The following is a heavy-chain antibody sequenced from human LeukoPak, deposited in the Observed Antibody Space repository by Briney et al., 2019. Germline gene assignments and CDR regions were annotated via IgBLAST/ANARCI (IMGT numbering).Heavy chain of an antibody. CDR2: IAHDGTR. CDR3: TRENRPFCPFAY. D-gene: IGHD2/OR15-2a*01. V-gene: IGHV4-4*02. CDR1: GGSIDMTNY. J-gene: IGHJ4*02. Sequence: SGTLSLTCGVSGGSIDMTNYWSWVRQAPGKGLEWIGEIAHDGTRNYSASLRSRVAMSLDRANNQFSLSLTSVTAADTAVYYCTRENRPFCPFAYWGQGVLVTVSS.